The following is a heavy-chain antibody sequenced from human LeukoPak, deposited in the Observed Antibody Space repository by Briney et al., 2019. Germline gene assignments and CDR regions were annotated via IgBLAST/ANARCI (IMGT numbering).Heavy chain of an antibody. CDR2: INHSGST. D-gene: IGHD5-18*01. CDR3: ARPRKDVDTAMDAVFDY. J-gene: IGHJ4*02. CDR1: GGSFSGYY. V-gene: IGHV4-34*01. Sequence: SETLSLTCAVYGGSFSGYYWSWIRQPPGKGLEWIGEINHSGSTIYNPSLTSRVTISVDTSKNQFSLKLSSMTAADTAVYYCARPRKDVDTAMDAVFDYWGQGTLVTVSS.